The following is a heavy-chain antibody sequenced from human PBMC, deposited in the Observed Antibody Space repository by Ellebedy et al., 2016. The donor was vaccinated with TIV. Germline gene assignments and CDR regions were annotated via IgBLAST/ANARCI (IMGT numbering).Heavy chain of an antibody. CDR2: IKSDGSRI. CDR1: GFTFSSYW. D-gene: IGHD3-22*01. V-gene: IGHV3-74*01. J-gene: IGHJ5*02. CDR3: AGSSASNWFDP. Sequence: GGSLRLSCAASGFTFSSYWMSWVRQAPGKGPLWVSRIKSDGSRIDYADSVKGRFTISRDNAKNTLYLQMNSLRVEDTAVYYCAGSSASNWFDPWGQGTLVTVSS.